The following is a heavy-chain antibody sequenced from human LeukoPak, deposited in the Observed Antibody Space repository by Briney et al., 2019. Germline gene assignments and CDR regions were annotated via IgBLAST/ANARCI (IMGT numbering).Heavy chain of an antibody. J-gene: IGHJ4*02. CDR2: ISSSSYI. Sequence: PGGSLRLSCAASGFTFSSYSMNWVRQAPGKGLEWVSSISSSSYIYYADSVKGRFTISRDNAKNSLYLQMNSLRAEDTAVYYCARAGYSSSWYYFDYWGQGTLVTVSS. V-gene: IGHV3-21*01. CDR1: GFTFSSYS. D-gene: IGHD6-13*01. CDR3: ARAGYSSSWYYFDY.